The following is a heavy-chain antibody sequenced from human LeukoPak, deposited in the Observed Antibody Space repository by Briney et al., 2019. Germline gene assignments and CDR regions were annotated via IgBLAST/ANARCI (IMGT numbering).Heavy chain of an antibody. CDR2: ISSSSSYI. Sequence: GGSLRLSCAASGFRFSYHDMHWVRQAPGKGLEWVSSISSSSSYIYYADSVKGRFTISRDNAKNSLYLQMNSLRAEDTAVYYCARAGVGATIDIWGQGTMVTVSS. CDR3: ARAGVGATIDI. J-gene: IGHJ3*02. V-gene: IGHV3-21*01. CDR1: GFRFSYHD. D-gene: IGHD1-26*01.